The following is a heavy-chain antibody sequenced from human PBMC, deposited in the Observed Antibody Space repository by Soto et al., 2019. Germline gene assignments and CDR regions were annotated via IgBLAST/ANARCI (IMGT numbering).Heavy chain of an antibody. J-gene: IGHJ5*02. Sequence: ASVNVSCKASGYTFTSYGINWVRQATGQGLEWMGWMNPNSGNTGYAQKFQGRVTMTRNTSISTAYMELSSLRSEDTAVYYCARATNYDFWSGYLGWFDPWGQGTLVTVSS. D-gene: IGHD3-3*01. V-gene: IGHV1-8*01. CDR3: ARATNYDFWSGYLGWFDP. CDR2: MNPNSGNT. CDR1: GYTFTSYG.